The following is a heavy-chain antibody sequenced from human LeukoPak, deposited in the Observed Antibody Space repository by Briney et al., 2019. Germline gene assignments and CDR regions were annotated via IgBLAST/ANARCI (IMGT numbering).Heavy chain of an antibody. CDR1: GFTFSSFG. J-gene: IGHJ6*02. D-gene: IGHD3-9*01. CDR2: ISYDGSNK. V-gene: IGHV3-30*19. Sequence: PGGSLRLSCAASGFTFSSFGIHWVRQAPGKGLEWVAVISYDGSNKYYADSVKGRFTISRDNSKNTLYLQMNSLRAEDTAVYYCARATNDILTGYRYYYYGMDVWGQGTTVTVSS. CDR3: ARATNDILTGYRYYYYGMDV.